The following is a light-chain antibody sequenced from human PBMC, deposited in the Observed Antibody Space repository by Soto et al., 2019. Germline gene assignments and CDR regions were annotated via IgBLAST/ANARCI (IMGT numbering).Light chain of an antibody. J-gene: IGLJ3*02. CDR2: EVT. CDR3: SSAAGGYSWV. CDR1: SSDIGAYNY. Sequence: QSALTQPPSASGSPGQSVTISCTGTSSDIGAYNYVSWYQQHPGKAPKLMIYEVTDRPSGVPDRFSGSKSGNTASLTVSGLQAEDEANYYCSSAAGGYSWVFGGGTKLTVL. V-gene: IGLV2-8*01.